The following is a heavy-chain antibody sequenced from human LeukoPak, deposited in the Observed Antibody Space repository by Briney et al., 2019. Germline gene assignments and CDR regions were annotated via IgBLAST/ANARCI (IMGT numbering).Heavy chain of an antibody. CDR2: IYYSGTT. CDR3: ARDLFVGATRSYFDY. D-gene: IGHD1-26*01. J-gene: IGHJ4*02. Sequence: SETLSLTCTVSGGSISSSSYYWGWIRQPPGKGLEWIGNIYYSGTTYYSPSLKSRLTISADTSKNQFSLKLSSVTAADTAVYYCARDLFVGATRSYFDYWGQGTLVTVSS. V-gene: IGHV4-39*02. CDR1: GGSISSSSYY.